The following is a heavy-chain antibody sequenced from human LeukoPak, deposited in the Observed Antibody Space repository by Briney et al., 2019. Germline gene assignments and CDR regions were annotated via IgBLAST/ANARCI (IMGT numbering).Heavy chain of an antibody. Sequence: GGSLRLSCAASGFTLSSYSMNWVRQAPGKGLEWVSSISSSGTYVYYADSVKGRFTISRDNAKNSLSLQMNSLRADDAAVYYCARASSKQLAGYLPDGFDIWGQGTMVTVSS. V-gene: IGHV3-21*01. J-gene: IGHJ3*02. CDR3: ARASSKQLAGYLPDGFDI. CDR2: ISSSGTYV. D-gene: IGHD3-9*01. CDR1: GFTLSSYS.